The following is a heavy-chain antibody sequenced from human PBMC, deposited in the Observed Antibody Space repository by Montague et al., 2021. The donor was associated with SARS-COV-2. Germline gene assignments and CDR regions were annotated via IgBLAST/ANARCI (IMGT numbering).Heavy chain of an antibody. V-gene: IGHV4-59*03. D-gene: IGHD2/OR15-2a*01. Sequence: ETLSLTCTVSGGSISSYYWSWNRQPPGKGMEWIGYSYYSGSSNYKPSLKRRVTITVDTSKKQFSLTLSSVTAADPAAYYCACIPHTPGSGLLGSRGASMPQSCWFDPWGQGTLVTVSS. J-gene: IGHJ5*01. CDR1: GGSISSYY. CDR2: SYYSGSS. CDR3: ACIPHTPGSGLLGSRGASMPQSCWFDP.